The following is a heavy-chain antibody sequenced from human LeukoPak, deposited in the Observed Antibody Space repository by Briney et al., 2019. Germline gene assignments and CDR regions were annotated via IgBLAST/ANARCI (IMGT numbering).Heavy chain of an antibody. D-gene: IGHD6-13*01. CDR1: GYTFTSYD. CDR3: ARELAAAATEGFDP. V-gene: IGHV1-8*01. J-gene: IGHJ5*02. Sequence: SVKVSCKASGYTFTSYDINWVRQATGQGLEWMGWMNPNSGNTGYAQKFQGRVTMTRNTSISTAYMELSSLRSEDTAVYYCARELAAAATEGFDPWGQGTLVTVSS. CDR2: MNPNSGNT.